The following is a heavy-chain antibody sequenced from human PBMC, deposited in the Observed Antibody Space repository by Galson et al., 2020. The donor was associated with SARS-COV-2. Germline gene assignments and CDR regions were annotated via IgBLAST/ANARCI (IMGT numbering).Heavy chain of an antibody. CDR3: ATEKPRIAAAGNWFDP. D-gene: IGHD6-13*01. V-gene: IGHV1-24*01. J-gene: IGHJ5*02. Sequence: ASVKVSCKVSGYTLTELSMHWVRQAPGKGLEWMGGFDPEGGETIYAQKFQGRVTMTEDTSTDTAYMELSSLRSEDTAVYYCATEKPRIAAAGNWFDPWGQGTLVTVSS. CDR1: GYTLTELS. CDR2: FDPEGGET.